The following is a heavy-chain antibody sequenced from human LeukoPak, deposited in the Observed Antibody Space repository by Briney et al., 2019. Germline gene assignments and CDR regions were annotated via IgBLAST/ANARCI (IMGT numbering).Heavy chain of an antibody. Sequence: GGSLRLSCAASGFTFTTYGLHWVRQAPGKGLEWVAVVWYDGSYKYYSDSVKGRFTISRDNSKSTVSLQMNSLRADDTAVYFCGKVPGIGVKYFDHWGQGTLVNGSS. D-gene: IGHD6-19*01. CDR3: GKVPGIGVKYFDH. V-gene: IGHV3-33*06. J-gene: IGHJ4*02. CDR2: VWYDGSYK. CDR1: GFTFTTYG.